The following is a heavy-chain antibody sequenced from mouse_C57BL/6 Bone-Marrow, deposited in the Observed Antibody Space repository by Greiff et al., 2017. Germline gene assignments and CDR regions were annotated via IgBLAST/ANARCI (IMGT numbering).Heavy chain of an antibody. J-gene: IGHJ4*01. Sequence: QVQLQQSGAELARPGASVKLSCKASGYTFTSYGISWVKQRTGQGLEWIGEIYPRSGNTYYNEKFKGKATLTADKSSSTAYMELRSLTSEDSAVDFCARWSCRTTVVAGAIDYWGQGTSVTVSS. CDR2: IYPRSGNT. CDR3: ARWSCRTTVVAGAIDY. D-gene: IGHD1-1*01. CDR1: GYTFTSYG. V-gene: IGHV1-81*01.